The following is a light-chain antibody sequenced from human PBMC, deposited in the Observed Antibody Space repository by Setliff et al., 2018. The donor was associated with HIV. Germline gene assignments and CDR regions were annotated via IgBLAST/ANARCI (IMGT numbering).Light chain of an antibody. V-gene: IGLV2-14*01. CDR3: CSYVTSNYSYV. J-gene: IGLJ1*01. CDR2: EVS. Sequence: QSALTQPASVSGSRGQSITISCTGSSSDVGGYNYVSWYQHHPGKAPKLVIYEVSNRPSGVSNRFSGSKSGNTASLTISGLQAEDEADYYCCSYVTSNYSYVFGTGTKVTVL. CDR1: SSDVGGYNY.